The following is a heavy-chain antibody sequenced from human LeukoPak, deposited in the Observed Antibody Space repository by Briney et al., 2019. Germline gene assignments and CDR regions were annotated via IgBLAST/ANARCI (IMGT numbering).Heavy chain of an antibody. CDR1: GFTFNSYS. V-gene: IGHV3-48*04. D-gene: IGHD6-19*01. CDR2: ISSGSSTI. Sequence: GGSLRLSCEASGFTFNSYSMNWVRQAPGKGLEWVSYISSGSSTISYADSVKGRFTIYRDNAKNSLYLQMNSLRAEDTAVYYCARGYSSGRVPFDYWGQGTLVTVSS. CDR3: ARGYSSGRVPFDY. J-gene: IGHJ4*02.